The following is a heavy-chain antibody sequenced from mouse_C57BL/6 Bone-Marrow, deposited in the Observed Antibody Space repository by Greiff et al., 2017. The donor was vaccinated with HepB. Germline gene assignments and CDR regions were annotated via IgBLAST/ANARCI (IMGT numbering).Heavy chain of an antibody. V-gene: IGHV10-1*01. J-gene: IGHJ4*01. D-gene: IGHD2-3*01. CDR1: GFSFNTYA. Sequence: EVQLVESGGGLVQPKGSLKLSCAASGFSFNTYAMNWVRQAPGKGLEWVARIRSKSNNYATYYADSVKDRFTISRDDSESMLYLQMNNLKTEDTAMYYCVSLYDGYYFYAMDYWGQGTSVTVSS. CDR3: VSLYDGYYFYAMDY. CDR2: IRSKSNNYAT.